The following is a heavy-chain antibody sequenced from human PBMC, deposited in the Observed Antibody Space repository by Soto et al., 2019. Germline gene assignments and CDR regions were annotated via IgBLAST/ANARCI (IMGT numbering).Heavy chain of an antibody. CDR2: IDPSDSQT. J-gene: IGHJ4*02. D-gene: IGHD2-15*01. Sequence: GESLKISCKGSVYTFSTYSITWVREMPGKGLQWMGKIDPSDSQTNYSPSIQGHVTFSIDKSLTTAYLQWSSLEASDTAIYYCSVLVNTAINTAEYWGQGTLVTVSS. V-gene: IGHV5-10-1*01. CDR3: SVLVNTAINTAEY. CDR1: VYTFSTYS.